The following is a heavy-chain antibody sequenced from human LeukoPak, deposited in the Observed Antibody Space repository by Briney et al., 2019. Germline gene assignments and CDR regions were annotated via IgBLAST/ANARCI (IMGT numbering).Heavy chain of an antibody. CDR3: AKDSPYCTNGVCLSGHYYGMDV. D-gene: IGHD2-8*01. CDR1: GFTFTSYA. Sequence: GGSLRLSCAASGFTFTSYAMSWVRQAPGKGLEWVSAISGSGGSTYYADPVKGRFTISRDNSKNTLYLQMNSLRAEDTAVYYCAKDSPYCTNGVCLSGHYYGMDVWGQGTTVTVS. CDR2: ISGSGGST. J-gene: IGHJ6*02. V-gene: IGHV3-23*01.